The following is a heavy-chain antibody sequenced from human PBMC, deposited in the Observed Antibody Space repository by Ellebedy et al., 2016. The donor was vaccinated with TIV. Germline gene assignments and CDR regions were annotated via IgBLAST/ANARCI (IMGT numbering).Heavy chain of an antibody. CDR3: ARATLWFGELLDHSPFDF. V-gene: IGHV3-48*04. CDR1: GFTFSSYS. Sequence: GESLKISXAASGFTFSSYSMNWVRQAPGKGLEWVSYISSSSSTIYYADSVKGRFTISRDNAKNSLYLQMNSLRAEDTAVYYCARATLWFGELLDHSPFDFWGQGNLVTVSS. CDR2: ISSSSSTI. J-gene: IGHJ4*02. D-gene: IGHD3-10*01.